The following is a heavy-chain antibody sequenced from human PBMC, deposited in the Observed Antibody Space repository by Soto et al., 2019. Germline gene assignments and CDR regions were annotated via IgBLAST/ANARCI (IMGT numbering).Heavy chain of an antibody. Sequence: QVQLVQSGAEVKKPGASVKISCKASGYTFTSYYMHWVRQAPGQGLEWMGIINPSGDSTNYAQKLQGRVAMTSDTSTSTVYMELNSLRSEETAVYYCARHHYTGCINAVCYPLDYWGQGTLVTVSS. J-gene: IGHJ4*02. CDR2: INPSGDST. V-gene: IGHV1-46*01. CDR1: GYTFTSYY. D-gene: IGHD2-8*01. CDR3: ARHHYTGCINAVCYPLDY.